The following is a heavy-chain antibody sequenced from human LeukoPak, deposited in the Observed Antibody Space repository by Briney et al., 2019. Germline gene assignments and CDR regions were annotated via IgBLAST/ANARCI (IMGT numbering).Heavy chain of an antibody. CDR2: IYYSGST. CDR1: GGSISSSSYY. Sequence: SETLSLTCTVSGGSISSSSYYWGWIRQPPGKGLEWIGSIYYSGSTYYNPSLKSRVTISVDKSKNQFSLKLSSATAADTAVYYCAREVKDSSGWWGTLDYWGQGTLVTVSS. V-gene: IGHV4-39*07. J-gene: IGHJ4*02. D-gene: IGHD6-19*01. CDR3: AREVKDSSGWWGTLDY.